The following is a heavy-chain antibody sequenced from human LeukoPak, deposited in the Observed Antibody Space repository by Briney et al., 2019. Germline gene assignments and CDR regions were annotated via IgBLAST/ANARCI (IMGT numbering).Heavy chain of an antibody. Sequence: GGSLRLSCAASGFTFSSYEMNWVRQAPGKGLEWISYIDSSGSVIYTADSVKGRFTTSRDNAANSLYLQMNSLTAEDTAIYYCARETMGCGGDCYDYWGQGTLVMVSS. CDR2: IDSSGSVI. V-gene: IGHV3-48*03. CDR3: ARETMGCGGDCYDY. D-gene: IGHD2-21*01. CDR1: GFTFSSYE. J-gene: IGHJ4*02.